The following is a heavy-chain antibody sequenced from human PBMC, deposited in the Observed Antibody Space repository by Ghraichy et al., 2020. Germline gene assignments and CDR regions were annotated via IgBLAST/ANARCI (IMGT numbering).Heavy chain of an antibody. CDR1: GGSISSYY. V-gene: IGHV4-59*01. J-gene: IGHJ4*02. Sequence: SETLSLTCTVSGGSISSYYWSWIRQPPGKGLEWIGYIYYSGSTNYNPSLKSRVTISVDTSKNQFSLKLSSVTAADTAVYYCATGGWGWYYFDYWGQGTLVTVSS. D-gene: IGHD1-26*01. CDR3: ATGGWGWYYFDY. CDR2: IYYSGST.